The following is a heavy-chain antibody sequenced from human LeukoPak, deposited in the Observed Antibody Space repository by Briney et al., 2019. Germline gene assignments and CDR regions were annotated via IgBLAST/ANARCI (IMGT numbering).Heavy chain of an antibody. Sequence: SETLSLTCTVSGGSISGSSYYWGWIRQLPGKGLEWIGSTYYSGSTYYNPSLKSRVTISVDTSKNQFSLKLSSVTAADTAVYYCARHSWRYCSSTSCLNWFDPWGQGTLVTVSS. CDR2: TYYSGST. D-gene: IGHD2-2*01. CDR3: ARHSWRYCSSTSCLNWFDP. CDR1: GGSISGSSYY. J-gene: IGHJ5*02. V-gene: IGHV4-39*01.